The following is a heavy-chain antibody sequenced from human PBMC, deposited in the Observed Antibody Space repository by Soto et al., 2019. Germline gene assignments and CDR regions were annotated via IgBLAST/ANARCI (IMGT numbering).Heavy chain of an antibody. CDR2: IYWDDDK. V-gene: IGHV2-5*02. D-gene: IGHD3-3*01. CDR3: AHRPALALLRCLEWYDP. Sequence: QITLKESGPTLVKPTQTLTLTCTFSGFSLSTSGVGVGWIRQPPGKALEWLALIYWDDDKRYSPSLKSRLTSTKDTSKNQVVLTMTNMDPVDTATYYCAHRPALALLRCLEWYDPWGQGTLVTVSS. J-gene: IGHJ5*02. CDR1: GFSLSTSGVG.